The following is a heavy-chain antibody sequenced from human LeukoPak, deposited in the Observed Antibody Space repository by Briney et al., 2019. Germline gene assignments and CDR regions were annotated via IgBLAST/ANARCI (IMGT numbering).Heavy chain of an antibody. CDR3: ARDEGLPPSPGSGWYEDWFAP. CDR1: GYTFTGYY. V-gene: IGHV1-2*02. J-gene: IGHJ5*02. Sequence: ASVKVSCKASGYTFTGYYMHGVRQAPGQGLEWMGWINPNSGGTNYAQKFQGRVTMTRDTSISTAYMELSRLRSDDTAVYYCARDEGLPPSPGSGWYEDWFAPWGQGTLVTVSS. CDR2: INPNSGGT. D-gene: IGHD6-19*01.